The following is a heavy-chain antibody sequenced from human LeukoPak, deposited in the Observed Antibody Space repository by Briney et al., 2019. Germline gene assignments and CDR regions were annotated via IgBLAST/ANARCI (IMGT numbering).Heavy chain of an antibody. CDR3: ARAYYGSGSYGVNWFDP. CDR2: IYYSGST. D-gene: IGHD3-10*01. CDR1: GGSISSGGYY. J-gene: IGHJ5*02. V-gene: IGHV4-39*01. Sequence: SETLSLTCTVSGGSISSGGYYWGWVRQPPGKGLEWIGSIYYSGSTYYNPSLKSRVTISVDTSKNQFSLKLSSVTAADTAVYYCARAYYGSGSYGVNWFDPWGQGTLVTVSS.